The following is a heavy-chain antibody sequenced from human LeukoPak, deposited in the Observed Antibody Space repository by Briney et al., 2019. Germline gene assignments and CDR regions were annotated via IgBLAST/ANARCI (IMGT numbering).Heavy chain of an antibody. Sequence: GGSLRLSCAASGFTFSSNYISWVRQAPGKGLEWVSVIYSAGTTYYADSVKERFTISRDNSKNTVYLQMNSLRAEDTAVYYCGASIVGAYYFDYWGQGTLVTVST. J-gene: IGHJ4*02. CDR3: GASIVGAYYFDY. CDR1: GFTFSSNY. D-gene: IGHD1-26*01. V-gene: IGHV3-66*01. CDR2: IYSAGTT.